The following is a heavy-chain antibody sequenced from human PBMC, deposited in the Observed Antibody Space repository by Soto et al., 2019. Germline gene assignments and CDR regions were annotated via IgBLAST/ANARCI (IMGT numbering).Heavy chain of an antibody. Sequence: QVQLQQWGAGLLKPSETLSLTCAVYGGSFSGYYWSWIRQPPGKGLEWIGEINHSGSTNYNPSLTSRVTISVDTSKNQFSLKLSSVTAADTAVYYCARGQRGYSYGHSDYWGQGTLVTVSS. D-gene: IGHD5-18*01. J-gene: IGHJ4*02. CDR1: GGSFSGYY. V-gene: IGHV4-34*01. CDR2: INHSGST. CDR3: ARGQRGYSYGHSDY.